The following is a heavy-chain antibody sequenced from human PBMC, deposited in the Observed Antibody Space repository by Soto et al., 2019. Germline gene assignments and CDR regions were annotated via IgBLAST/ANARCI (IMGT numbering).Heavy chain of an antibody. CDR1: GYTFTGYY. Sequence: QVQVVQSGAEVKKPGASVKVSCKASGYTFTGYYMHWVRQAPGQGLEWMGWINPNSGGTNCAQKIQGWVTMTRDTSISTAYMELSRLRSDDTAVYYCARGWLRLIDYWGQGTLVTVSS. V-gene: IGHV1-2*04. CDR2: INPNSGGT. D-gene: IGHD5-12*01. CDR3: ARGWLRLIDY. J-gene: IGHJ4*02.